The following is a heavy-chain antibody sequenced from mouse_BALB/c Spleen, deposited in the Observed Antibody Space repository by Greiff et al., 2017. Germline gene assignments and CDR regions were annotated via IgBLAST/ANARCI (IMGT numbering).Heavy chain of an antibody. Sequence: VQLKQSGPSLVKPSQTLSLTCSVTGDSITSGYWNWIRKFPGNKLEYMGYISYSGSTYYNPSLKSRISITRDTSKNQYYLQLNSVTTEDTATYYCARYYGSSLYYAMDYWGQGTSVTVSS. CDR1: GDSITSGY. J-gene: IGHJ4*01. CDR3: ARYYGSSLYYAMDY. D-gene: IGHD1-1*01. CDR2: ISYSGST. V-gene: IGHV3-8*02.